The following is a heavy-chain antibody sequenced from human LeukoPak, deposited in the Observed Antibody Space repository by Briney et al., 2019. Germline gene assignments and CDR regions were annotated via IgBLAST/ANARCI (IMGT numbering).Heavy chain of an antibody. Sequence: ASVKVSCKASGGTFSSYAISLVRQAPGQGLEWMGGIIPIFGTANYAQKFQGRVTITTDESTSTAYMELSSLRSEDTAVYYCARSGYSSSWYGYLYYCMDVWGKGTTVTVSS. D-gene: IGHD6-13*01. CDR1: GGTFSSYA. CDR3: ARSGYSSSWYGYLYYCMDV. CDR2: IIPIFGTA. J-gene: IGHJ6*03. V-gene: IGHV1-69*05.